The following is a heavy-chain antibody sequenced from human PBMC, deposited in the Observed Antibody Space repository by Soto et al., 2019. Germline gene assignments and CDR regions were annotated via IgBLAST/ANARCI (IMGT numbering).Heavy chain of an antibody. CDR3: AREQWLRRGGVDY. J-gene: IGHJ4*02. D-gene: IGHD5-12*01. CDR2: MWYDGSNK. CDR1: GFTFSSYG. V-gene: IGHV3-33*01. Sequence: QVQLVESGGGVVQPGRSLRLSCAASGFTFSSYGMHWVRQAPGKGLEWVAVMWYDGSNKYYADSVKGRFTISRDNSKNTLYLQMNSLRAEDTAVYYCAREQWLRRGGVDYWGQGTLVTVSS.